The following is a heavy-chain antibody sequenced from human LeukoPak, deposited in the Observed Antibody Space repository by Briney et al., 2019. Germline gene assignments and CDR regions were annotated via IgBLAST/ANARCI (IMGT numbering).Heavy chain of an antibody. V-gene: IGHV3-23*01. D-gene: IGHD3-10*01. CDR1: GFTFSDHA. J-gene: IGHJ5*02. Sequence: GGSLRLSCTASGFTFSDHAMSWVRQAPGKGLEYVSTISASGGSTFYADSMKGRSTISRDNSRSTVYLRMNSLRVEDTAVYYCARGGGLLWLGEFPNCFDTWGQGTLVTVSS. CDR2: ISASGGST. CDR3: ARGGGLLWLGEFPNCFDT.